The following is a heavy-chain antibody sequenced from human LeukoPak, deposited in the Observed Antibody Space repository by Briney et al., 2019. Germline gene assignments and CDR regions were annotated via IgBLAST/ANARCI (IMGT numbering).Heavy chain of an antibody. CDR1: GGSISSGGYY. CDR2: IYHSGST. J-gene: IGHJ4*02. Sequence: PSQTLSLTCTVSGGSISSGGYYWRWIRQPPGKGLEWIGYIYHSGSTYYNPSLKSRVTISVDRSKNQFSLKLSSVTAADTAVYYCAAQVRVAATPFGFDYWGQGTLVTVSS. CDR3: AAQVRVAATPFGFDY. D-gene: IGHD2-15*01. V-gene: IGHV4-30-2*01.